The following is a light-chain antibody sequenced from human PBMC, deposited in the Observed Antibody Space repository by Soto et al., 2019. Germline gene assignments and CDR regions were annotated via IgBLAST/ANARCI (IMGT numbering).Light chain of an antibody. J-gene: IGKJ4*01. CDR2: AAS. Sequence: EILITQSPATLSVSPGERATLSCRASQSVSSDLAWYQQKPDQAPRLLIYAASTRATGISARFSGSGSGTEFTLTISSLQSEDFAVYYCQQYNDWPPLTFGGGTKVEIK. CDR3: QQYNDWPPLT. V-gene: IGKV3-15*01. CDR1: QSVSSD.